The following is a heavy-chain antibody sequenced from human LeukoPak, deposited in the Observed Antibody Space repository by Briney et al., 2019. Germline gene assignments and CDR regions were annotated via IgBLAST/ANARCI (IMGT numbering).Heavy chain of an antibody. CDR3: ASITIFGGASL. V-gene: IGHV3-23*01. Sequence: GGSLRLSCAASGFTFSSYAMSSVRQAPGKGLECVLAISGGGGSTYYADTVKGRFTISRDNTKHSLYLQMNSLRAEDTALYYCASITIFGGASLWGQGNLVTVSS. D-gene: IGHD3-3*01. CDR2: ISGGGGST. CDR1: GFTFSSYA. J-gene: IGHJ4*02.